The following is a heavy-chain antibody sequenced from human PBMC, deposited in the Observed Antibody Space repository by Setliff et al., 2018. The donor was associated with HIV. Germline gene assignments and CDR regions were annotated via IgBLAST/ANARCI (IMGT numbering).Heavy chain of an antibody. CDR2: IYASGET. D-gene: IGHD3-3*01. Sequence: SETLSLTCNVSGDSLNTYYWSWIRQSGGKGLEWIGRIYASGETTFNPSLKSRVRMSVDTSKNQFSLKLTSVTASDTAVYYCARGNNDLESFDYWGQGALVTVSS. J-gene: IGHJ4*02. CDR3: ARGNNDLESFDY. V-gene: IGHV4-4*07. CDR1: GDSLNTYY.